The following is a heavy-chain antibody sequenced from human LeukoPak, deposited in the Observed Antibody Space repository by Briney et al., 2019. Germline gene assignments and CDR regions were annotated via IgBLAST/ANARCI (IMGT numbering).Heavy chain of an antibody. J-gene: IGHJ6*02. V-gene: IGHV3-30*18. CDR3: AKETSLLRFLEWYYYYYGMNV. CDR2: ISYDESNK. CDR1: GFPFSSYG. Sequence: GGSLRLSCAASGFPFSSYGMHWVRQAPGKGLEWVAVISYDESNKYYADSVKGRFTISRDNSKNTLYLQMNSLRAEDTAVYYCAKETSLLRFLEWYYYYYGMNVWGQGTTVTVSS. D-gene: IGHD3-3*01.